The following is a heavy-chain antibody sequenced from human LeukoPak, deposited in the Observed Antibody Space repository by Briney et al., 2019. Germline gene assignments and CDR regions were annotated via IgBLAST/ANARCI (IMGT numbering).Heavy chain of an antibody. D-gene: IGHD3-10*01. V-gene: IGHV1-69*13. J-gene: IGHJ5*02. CDR1: GYTFTSYV. CDR2: IIPIFGTA. CDR3: ARDIYGVSGNLHWFDP. Sequence: SVKVSCKASGYTFTSYVISWVRQAPGQGLEWMGGIIPIFGTANYAQKFQGRVTITADESTNTAYIELSSLRSEDTAVYYCARDIYGVSGNLHWFDPWGQGTLVTVSS.